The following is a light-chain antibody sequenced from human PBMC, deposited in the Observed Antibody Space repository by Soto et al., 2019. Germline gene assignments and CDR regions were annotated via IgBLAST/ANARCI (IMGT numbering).Light chain of an antibody. CDR1: QSVSSY. V-gene: IGKV3-11*01. J-gene: IGKJ5*01. CDR3: QQRNNWPIP. Sequence: EIVLTQSPATLSVSPEERATLSCRASQSVSSYLAWYQQKPGQAPRLLIYDASNRATGIPVRFSGSGSGTDFTLTISSLEPEDFALHYCQQRNNWPIPFGQGTRLEIK. CDR2: DAS.